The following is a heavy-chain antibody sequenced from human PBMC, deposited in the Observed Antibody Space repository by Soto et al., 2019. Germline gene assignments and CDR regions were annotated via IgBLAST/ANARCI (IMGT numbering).Heavy chain of an antibody. CDR1: GFTFSDNY. V-gene: IGHV3-72*01. D-gene: IGHD2-21*01. CDR3: ARVGISSAYMRSRRHDH. J-gene: IGHJ4*02. CDR2: IKNKANSYGP. Sequence: EVQLVESGGALVQPGGSLRLSCAASGFTFSDNYMDWIRPAPGKGLELVGRIKNKANSYGPEYAASVKGSCSISRDDSKNSMYLQMNSLDAEDAAVYYCARVGISSAYMRSRRHDHCGQGTMVTVSS.